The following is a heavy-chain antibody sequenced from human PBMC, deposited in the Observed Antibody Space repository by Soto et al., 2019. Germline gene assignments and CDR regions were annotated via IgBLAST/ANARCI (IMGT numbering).Heavy chain of an antibody. D-gene: IGHD2-2*01. J-gene: IGHJ2*01. V-gene: IGHV3-23*01. CDR3: ARKILGSTSRPNYWYFDL. CDR1: GFTFNNYA. CDR2: ISGGGDAA. Sequence: EVHLLESGGGLVQPGGSLRLSCAGSGFTFNNYAMNWVRQAPGKGLEWVSSISGGGDAAFFPDSVRGRFTISRDNSQNTVTLQMNSLGVDDTALYYCARKILGSTSRPNYWYFDLWGRGTLVTVSS.